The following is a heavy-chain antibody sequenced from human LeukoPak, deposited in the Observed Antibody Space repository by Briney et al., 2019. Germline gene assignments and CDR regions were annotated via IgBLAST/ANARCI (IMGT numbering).Heavy chain of an antibody. D-gene: IGHD3-16*01. CDR2: ISAYNGNT. CDR3: ARGGAYNWFDP. CDR1: GYTFTSSG. J-gene: IGHJ5*02. Sequence: ASVKVSFTASGYTFTSSGICWVRQAPGQGLEWMGWISAYNGNTNYAQRVQGRVIMTTDTSTSTAYMELRSLRSDDTAVYYWARGGAYNWFDPWGQGTLVTVSS. V-gene: IGHV1-18*01.